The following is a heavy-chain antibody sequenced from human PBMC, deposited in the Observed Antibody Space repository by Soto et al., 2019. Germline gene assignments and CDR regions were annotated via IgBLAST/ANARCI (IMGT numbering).Heavy chain of an antibody. V-gene: IGHV1-18*01. CDR1: GYTFTNYG. CDR3: ARGVGSGSYENQYNWFDP. J-gene: IGHJ5*02. D-gene: IGHD3-10*01. CDR2: INVYNGNT. Sequence: QVQLVQSGGEVKKPGASVKVSCKASGYTFTNYGISWVRQAPGQGLEWMGWINVYNGNTKYAQKVQGRVTMTTDTSRSTAYMELRSLRSDDTVVYYCARGVGSGSYENQYNWFDPWGQGTLVTVSS.